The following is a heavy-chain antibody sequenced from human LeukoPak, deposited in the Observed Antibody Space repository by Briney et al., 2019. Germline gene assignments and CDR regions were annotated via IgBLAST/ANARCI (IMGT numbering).Heavy chain of an antibody. V-gene: IGHV6-1*01. CDR1: GDSVSSNGVA. CDR2: TYYGSKWSN. Sequence: HTLSLTCVISGDSVSSNGVAWNWVRQSPSRGLEWLGRTYYGSKWSNDYALSVKSRITINPETSKNQFSLQLNSVTPEDTAVYYCTRGRNSAFDYWGQGTLVTVSS. CDR3: TRGRNSAFDY. D-gene: IGHD1-14*01. J-gene: IGHJ4*02.